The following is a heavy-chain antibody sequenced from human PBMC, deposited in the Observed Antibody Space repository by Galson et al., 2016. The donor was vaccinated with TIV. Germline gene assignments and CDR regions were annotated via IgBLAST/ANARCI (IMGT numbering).Heavy chain of an antibody. CDR1: GFTFSTHW. CDR2: INSDGTSR. J-gene: IGHJ3*02. D-gene: IGHD6-19*01. V-gene: IGHV3-74*01. Sequence: SLRLSCAASGFTFSTHWMHWVRQVPGKGLVWISRINSDGTSRSYVDSVKGRFTIFRDNAKNTLYLQMNSLRAEDTAMYYCASSGWYSLDAFNIWGQGTMVTVSS. CDR3: ASSGWYSLDAFNI.